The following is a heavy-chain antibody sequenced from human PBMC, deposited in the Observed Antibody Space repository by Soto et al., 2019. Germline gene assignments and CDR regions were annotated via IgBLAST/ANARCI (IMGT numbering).Heavy chain of an antibody. J-gene: IGHJ6*02. CDR1: GWSISSGGHY. CDR2: IFYTGST. Sequence: KPXETLSLTCTVSGWSISSGGHYWNWIRQHPGKGLEWIGYIFYTGSTNYNPPLKSRVIISVDTSKNQFSLKLTSVTAADTALYYCARAIPGYYYGMDVWGQGATVTVSS. CDR3: ARAIPGYYYGMDV. D-gene: IGHD2-21*01. V-gene: IGHV4-31*03.